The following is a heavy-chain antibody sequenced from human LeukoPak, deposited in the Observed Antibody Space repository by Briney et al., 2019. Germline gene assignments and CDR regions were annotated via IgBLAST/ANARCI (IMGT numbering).Heavy chain of an antibody. V-gene: IGHV3-23*01. J-gene: IGHJ6*02. CDR2: ISENGGGT. D-gene: IGHD3-3*01. CDR3: AKYNAIFGVPMDYYYGMDV. CDR1: GFTFSSYA. Sequence: PGGSLRLSCAASGFTFSSYAMSWVRQAPGKGLEWVSGISENGGGTYYADSVKGRFTISRDNSKNTLFLHLNSLRAEDTAVYYCAKYNAIFGVPMDYYYGMDVWGQGTTVTVSS.